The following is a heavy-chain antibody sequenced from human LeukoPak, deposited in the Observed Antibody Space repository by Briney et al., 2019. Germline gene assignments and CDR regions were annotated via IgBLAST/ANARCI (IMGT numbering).Heavy chain of an antibody. CDR2: ISTDNGNT. D-gene: IGHD5-18*01. J-gene: IGHJ4*02. Sequence: ASVKVSCKASGYTFTGYYMHWVRQAPGQGLEWMGWISTDNGNTDYAQNLQGRVTMTTDTSTSTAYMEVRSLRSDDTAVYYCARAYSYGYGPLDYWGQGTLVTVSS. CDR3: ARAYSYGYGPLDY. CDR1: GYTFTGYY. V-gene: IGHV1-18*04.